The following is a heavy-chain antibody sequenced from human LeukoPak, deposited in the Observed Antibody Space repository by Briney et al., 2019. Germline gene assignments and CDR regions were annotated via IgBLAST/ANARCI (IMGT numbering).Heavy chain of an antibody. J-gene: IGHJ6*03. CDR3: ARAVLGAAAGSYYYYYMDV. Sequence: GASVKVSCKASGYTFTSYYMHWVRQAPGQGLEWMGIINPSGGSTSYAQKFQGRVTMTRDMSTSTVYMELSSLRSEDTAVYYCARAVLGAAAGSYYYYYMDVWGKGTTVTVSS. D-gene: IGHD6-13*01. V-gene: IGHV1-46*01. CDR2: INPSGGST. CDR1: GYTFTSYY.